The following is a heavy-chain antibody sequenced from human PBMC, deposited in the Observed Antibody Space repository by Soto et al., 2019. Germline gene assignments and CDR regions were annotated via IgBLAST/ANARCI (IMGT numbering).Heavy chain of an antibody. CDR1: GFTFSIYA. V-gene: IGHV3-23*01. CDR2: ISGSGGST. J-gene: IGHJ4*02. Sequence: GGSLRLSCAASGFTFSIYAMSWVRHAPGKGLEWVSVISGSGGSTYYADSVKGRFTISRDNSKNTLYLQMNSLRAEDTAVYYCAKDGDRYYDSSGYYGYWGQGTLVTVSS. D-gene: IGHD3-22*01. CDR3: AKDGDRYYDSSGYYGY.